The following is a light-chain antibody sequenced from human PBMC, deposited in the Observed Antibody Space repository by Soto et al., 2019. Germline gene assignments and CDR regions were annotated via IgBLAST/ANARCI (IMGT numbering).Light chain of an antibody. CDR2: EVS. Sequence: QSALTQPASVSGSPGQSITISCTGTSSDVGSYNIVSWYQQHPDKAPKLMIYEVSKRPSGISNRFSGSKSGNTASLTISGLQAEDEADYYCCSYAGSSTLVFGGGTKVTVL. CDR1: SSDVGSYNI. CDR3: CSYAGSSTLV. J-gene: IGLJ2*01. V-gene: IGLV2-23*02.